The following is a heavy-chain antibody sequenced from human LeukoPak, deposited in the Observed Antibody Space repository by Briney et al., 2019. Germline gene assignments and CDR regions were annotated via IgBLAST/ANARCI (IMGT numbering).Heavy chain of an antibody. CDR2: INPNSGGT. D-gene: IGHD3-22*01. CDR1: GYTFTGYY. CDR3: AREWLSTGSLGRP. Sequence: ASVKVSCKASGYTFTGYYMHWVRQAPGQGLEWMGWINPNSGGTNYAQKFQGRVTMTRDTSISTAYMELSRLRSDDTAVYYCAREWLSTGSLGRPWGQGTLVTVSS. J-gene: IGHJ5*02. V-gene: IGHV1-2*02.